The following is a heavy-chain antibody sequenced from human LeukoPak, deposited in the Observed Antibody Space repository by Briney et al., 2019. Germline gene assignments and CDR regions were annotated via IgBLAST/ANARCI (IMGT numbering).Heavy chain of an antibody. J-gene: IGHJ2*01. CDR2: ISGSGGST. V-gene: IGHV3-23*01. CDR3: AKARQRFDWYFDL. Sequence: PGGSLRLSCAASGFTFSSYAMSWVRQAPGKGLEWVSSISGSGGSTYYADSVKGRFTISRDNSKNTLYLQMNSLRAEDTAVYYCAKARQRFDWYFDLWGRGTLVTVSS. CDR1: GFTFSSYA.